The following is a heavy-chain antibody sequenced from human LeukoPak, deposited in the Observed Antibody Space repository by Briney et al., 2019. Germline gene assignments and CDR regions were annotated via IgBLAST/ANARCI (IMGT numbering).Heavy chain of an antibody. D-gene: IGHD7-27*01. J-gene: IGHJ4*02. CDR2: ISYDGSNK. Sequence: GGSLRLSCAASGFTFSSYAMHWVRQAPGKGLEWVAVISYDGSNKYYADSVKGRFTISKDNAKNTLYLQMNNLRAEDTAVYYCAGSLGPLTEYWGQGTLVTVSS. CDR1: GFTFSSYA. CDR3: AGSLGPLTEY. V-gene: IGHV3-30-3*01.